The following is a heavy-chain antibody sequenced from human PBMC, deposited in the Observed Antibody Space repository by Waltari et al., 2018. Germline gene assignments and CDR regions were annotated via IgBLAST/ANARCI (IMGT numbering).Heavy chain of an antibody. D-gene: IGHD2-15*01. J-gene: IGHJ4*02. CDR3: ARIYCSGGSCYSGIFGY. V-gene: IGHV4-4*07. CDR2: IYTSGSP. CDR1: GGSISSYY. Sequence: QVQLQESGPGLVKPSETLSLTCTVSGGSISSYYWSWIRQPAGKGLEWIGRIYTSGSPNYNPSLKSRVTISVDKSKNQFSLKLSSVTAADTAVYYCARIYCSGGSCYSGIFGYWGQGTLVTVSS.